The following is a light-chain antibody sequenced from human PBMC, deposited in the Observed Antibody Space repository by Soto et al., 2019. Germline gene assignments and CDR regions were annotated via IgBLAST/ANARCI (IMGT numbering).Light chain of an antibody. V-gene: IGLV2-14*01. CDR3: SSYSSSSTLVV. J-gene: IGLJ2*01. CDR2: AVS. Sequence: QSALTQPASVSGSPGQSITISCTGTSSDVGGFLYVSWFQQHPGKAPKLMIYAVSNRPSGISNRFSGSMSGNTASLTISGLQAEDEADYYCSSYSSSSTLVVVGGGTKLTVL. CDR1: SSDVGGFLY.